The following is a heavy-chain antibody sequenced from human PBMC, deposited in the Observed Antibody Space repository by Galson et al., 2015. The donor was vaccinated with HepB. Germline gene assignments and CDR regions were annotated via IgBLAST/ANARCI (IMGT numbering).Heavy chain of an antibody. CDR3: ARVAGLWLGGGGGDYYYYYGMDV. D-gene: IGHD3-10*01. J-gene: IGHJ6*02. Sequence: AISGDSVSSTSAAWSWFRQSPSRGLEWLGRTFYTSKWYNEYAISVKSRVTINPDTSQNQFSLKLSSVTAADTAVYYGARVAGLWLGGGGGDYYYYYGMDVWGQGTTVTVSS. CDR1: GDSVSSTSAA. V-gene: IGHV6-1*01. CDR2: TFYTSKWYN.